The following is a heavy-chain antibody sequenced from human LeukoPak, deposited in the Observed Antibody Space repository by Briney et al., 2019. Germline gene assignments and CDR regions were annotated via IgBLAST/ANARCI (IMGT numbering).Heavy chain of an antibody. J-gene: IGHJ4*02. Sequence: GESLQISCQGSGYSFTSYWIGWVRQMPGKGLEWMGIIYPGDSDTRYSPSFQGQVTISADKSISTAYLQWSSLKASDTAMYYCARAITGTDRLVDYWGQGTLVTVSS. CDR2: IYPGDSDT. D-gene: IGHD1-20*01. V-gene: IGHV5-51*01. CDR1: GYSFTSYW. CDR3: ARAITGTDRLVDY.